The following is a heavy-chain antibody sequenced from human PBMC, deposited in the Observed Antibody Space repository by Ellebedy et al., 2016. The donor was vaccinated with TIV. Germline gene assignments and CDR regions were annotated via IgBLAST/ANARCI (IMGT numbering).Heavy chain of an antibody. CDR1: GFTFSSYN. D-gene: IGHD5-24*01. J-gene: IGHJ4*02. Sequence: GGSLRLSCAASGFTFSSYNMIWVRQAQGKGLEWISYISRDTLTTEYADSVKGRFTISRDNAKKSVYLQMKSLRAEDTAVYFCARDMGRWLQFLGFWGQGTLVTVSS. CDR2: ISRDTLTT. CDR3: ARDMGRWLQFLGF. V-gene: IGHV3-48*04.